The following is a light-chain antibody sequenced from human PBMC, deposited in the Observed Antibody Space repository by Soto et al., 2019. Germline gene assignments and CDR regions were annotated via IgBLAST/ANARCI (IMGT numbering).Light chain of an antibody. CDR3: QQYNNWPPWT. J-gene: IGKJ1*01. Sequence: EIVLTQSPGTLSLSPGERATLSCRASQSLTSSYLAWYQQKPGQSPRLLIYGASRRATGIPARFSGSGSGTEFTLTISSLQSEDFAVYYCQQYNNWPPWTFGQGTKVDIK. CDR2: GAS. CDR1: QSLTSSY. V-gene: IGKV3-15*01.